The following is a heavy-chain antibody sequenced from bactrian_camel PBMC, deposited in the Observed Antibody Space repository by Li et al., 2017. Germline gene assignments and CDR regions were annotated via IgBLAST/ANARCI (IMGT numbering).Heavy chain of an antibody. CDR1: GYDISSYC. Sequence: VQLVESGGGLVQAGGSLRLSCVASGYDISSYCMGWFRQAPGKGLEWVAAITWSADSTTYADSVKGRFTISRDNAKNTLYLQLNSLKTEDTAIYHCVKGDGGDWTGCFAFWGQGTQVTVS. J-gene: IGHJ6*01. D-gene: IGHD7*01. CDR3: VKGDGGDWTGCFAF. CDR2: ITWSADST. V-gene: IGHV3-3*01.